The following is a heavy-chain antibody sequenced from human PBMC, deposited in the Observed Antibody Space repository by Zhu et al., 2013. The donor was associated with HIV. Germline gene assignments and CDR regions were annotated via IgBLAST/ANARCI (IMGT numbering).Heavy chain of an antibody. CDR2: INAGNGNT. V-gene: IGHV1-3*01. Sequence: QVQLVQSGAEVKKPGASVKVSCKASGYTFTSYAMHWVRQAPGQRLEWMGWINAGNGNTKYSQKFQGRVTITRDTSASTAYMELSSLRSEDTAVYYCARAGGYCSSTSCYNFDYWAREPWSPSPQ. CDR1: GYTFTSYA. D-gene: IGHD2-2*01. CDR3: ARAGGYCSSTSCYNFDY. J-gene: IGHJ4*02.